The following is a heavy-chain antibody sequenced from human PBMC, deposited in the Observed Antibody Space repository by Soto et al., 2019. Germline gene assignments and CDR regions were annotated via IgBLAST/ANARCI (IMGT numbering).Heavy chain of an antibody. CDR1: GGTFSSYT. J-gene: IGHJ3*02. CDR3: AIGYCSGGSCSDAFDI. CDR2: IIPILGIA. V-gene: IGHV1-69*02. D-gene: IGHD2-15*01. Sequence: AASVKVSCKASGGTFSSYTISWVRQAPGQGLEWMGRIIPILGIANYAQKFQGRVTITADKSTSTAYMELSSLRSEDTAVYYCAIGYCSGGSCSDAFDIWGQGTMVTVSS.